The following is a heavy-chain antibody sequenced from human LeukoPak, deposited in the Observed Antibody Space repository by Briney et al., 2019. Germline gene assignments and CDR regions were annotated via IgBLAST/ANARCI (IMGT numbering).Heavy chain of an antibody. Sequence: GGSLRLSCEISEFSFNNYAMYWVRQPPGKGLEWVSGISASGGSTSLSDSVKGRFTISGDNSKDTLFLQMNNVRAEDTAVYFCAKDRFCTSISCSGGTAFDFWGRGTLATVSS. CDR2: ISASGGST. J-gene: IGHJ3*01. D-gene: IGHD2-2*01. CDR1: EFSFNNYA. CDR3: AKDRFCTSISCSGGTAFDF. V-gene: IGHV3-23*01.